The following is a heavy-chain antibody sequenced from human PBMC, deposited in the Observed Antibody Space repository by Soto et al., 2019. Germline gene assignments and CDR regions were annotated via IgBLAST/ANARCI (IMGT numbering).Heavy chain of an antibody. CDR3: ARDKNWAFDY. V-gene: IGHV3-11*04. J-gene: IGHJ4*02. CDR2: ISSSGSTI. Sequence: PGGSLRLSCAASGFTFSDYYMSWIRQAPGKGLEWVSYISSSGSTIYYADSVKGRFTISRDNAKYSVYLQMNSLRDEDMAVYYCARDKNWAFDYWGQGALVTVSS. D-gene: IGHD7-27*01. CDR1: GFTFSDYY.